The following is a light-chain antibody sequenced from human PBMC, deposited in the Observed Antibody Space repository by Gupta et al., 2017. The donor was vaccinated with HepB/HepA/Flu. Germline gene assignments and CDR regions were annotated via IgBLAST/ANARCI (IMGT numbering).Light chain of an antibody. J-gene: IGKJ4*01. CDR3: QQYDLMMT. V-gene: IGKV1-33*01. Sequence: DVQMTQSPSSLSASVGDRVTITCQASQDISKSLNWYQQKPGKAPKFLIYASSKFVTGVPSRFIGRGSGTDFTLTISSLQPEDIATYFCQQYDLMMTFGGGTKVQI. CDR2: ASS. CDR1: QDISKS.